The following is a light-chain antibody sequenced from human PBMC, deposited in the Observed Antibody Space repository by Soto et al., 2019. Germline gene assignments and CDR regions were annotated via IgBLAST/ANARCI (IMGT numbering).Light chain of an antibody. CDR1: QSVSSN. CDR2: DAS. CDR3: QQYKNWPRCT. V-gene: IGKV3-15*01. Sequence: EIVMTQSPATLSVSPGERATLSCRASQSVSSNLAWYQQKPCQAPRLIIYDASTRATGIPARFSGSGSGTEFTLTISSLQSQDFAVYYGQQYKNWPRCTFCQGTKVDIK. J-gene: IGKJ2*02.